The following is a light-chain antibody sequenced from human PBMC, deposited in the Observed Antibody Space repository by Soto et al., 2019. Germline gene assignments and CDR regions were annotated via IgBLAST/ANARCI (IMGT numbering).Light chain of an antibody. CDR2: AAS. CDR1: QSISSY. V-gene: IGKV1-39*01. CDR3: QQSYSTPLN. Sequence: IQLTHSPSSLSASALGRVTLTCLASQSISSYLNWYQQKPGKAPKLLIYAASSLQSGVPSRFSGSGSGTDFTLTISSLQPEDFATYYCQQSYSTPLNCGRGTTGDIK. J-gene: IGKJ4*01.